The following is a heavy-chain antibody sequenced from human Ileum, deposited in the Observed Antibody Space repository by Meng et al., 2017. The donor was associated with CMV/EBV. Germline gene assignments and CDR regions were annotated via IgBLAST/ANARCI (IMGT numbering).Heavy chain of an antibody. Sequence: CLVSCGPFSGFSWNWIRQSPGKGLEWIGYIYYSGSPHYSPSLRGRVNISLDTSSNQFSLNLHSVTAADTAVYYCARGGGGLNWFDPWGQGILVTVSS. CDR1: CGPFSGFS. CDR2: IYYSGSP. D-gene: IGHD2-15*01. J-gene: IGHJ5*02. CDR3: ARGGGGLNWFDP. V-gene: IGHV4-59*01.